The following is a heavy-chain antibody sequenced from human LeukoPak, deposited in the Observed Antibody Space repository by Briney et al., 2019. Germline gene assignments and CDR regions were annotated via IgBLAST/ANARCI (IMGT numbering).Heavy chain of an antibody. V-gene: IGHV5-51*01. D-gene: IGHD3-10*01. CDR3: VGITMVRGVIITSDY. CDR2: IYPGDSDT. J-gene: IGHJ4*02. CDR1: GYNFTSYW. Sequence: GESLQISCKGSGYNFTSYWSGWGRRVPGKGLEWMGIIYPGDSDTRYSPSFQGQVTISADKSISTAYLQWSSLKASDTAMYYCVGITMVRGVIITSDYWGQGTLVTVSS.